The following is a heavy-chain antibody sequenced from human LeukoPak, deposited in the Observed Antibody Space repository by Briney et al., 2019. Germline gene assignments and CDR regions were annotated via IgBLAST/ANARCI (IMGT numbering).Heavy chain of an antibody. J-gene: IGHJ4*02. V-gene: IGHV1-2*06. Sequence: ASVKVSCKASGYTFSDYYMHWVRQAPGQGLEWMGRINPNSGDTHYAQMFQGRVTMTRDTSINAAYMELRRVRSDDTAVYYCAKSAQYSSAWFTGSFDYWGQGTLVTVSS. CDR1: GYTFSDYY. CDR3: AKSAQYSSAWFTGSFDY. CDR2: INPNSGDT. D-gene: IGHD6-13*01.